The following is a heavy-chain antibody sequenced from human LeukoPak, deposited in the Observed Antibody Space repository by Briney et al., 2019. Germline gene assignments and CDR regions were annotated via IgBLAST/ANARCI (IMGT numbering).Heavy chain of an antibody. D-gene: IGHD2-2*01. V-gene: IGHV3-30-3*01. Sequence: PGGSLRLSCAASGFTFSSYAMHWVRQAPGKGLEWVAVISYDGSNKYYADSVKGRFTISRDNSKNTLYLQMNSLRAEDTAVYYRAREDSTKGMDVWGQGTTVTVSS. CDR3: AREDSTKGMDV. J-gene: IGHJ6*02. CDR2: ISYDGSNK. CDR1: GFTFSSYA.